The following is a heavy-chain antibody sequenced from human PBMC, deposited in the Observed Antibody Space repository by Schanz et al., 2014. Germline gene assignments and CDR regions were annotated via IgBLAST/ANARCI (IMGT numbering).Heavy chain of an antibody. CDR1: GFTFSDHW. J-gene: IGHJ4*02. Sequence: VQLVESGGALVQPGGSLRLSCSASGFTFSDHWMSWVRQPPGKGLEWVANIKGDSSEKNYVDSVKGRFTLSRDNAKNSMLLLMSSLRVDDTAYYCSARLDSSSWYPRYWGQGTLVTVSS. CDR2: IKGDSSEK. CDR3: ARLDSSSWYPRY. D-gene: IGHD6-13*01. V-gene: IGHV3-7*03.